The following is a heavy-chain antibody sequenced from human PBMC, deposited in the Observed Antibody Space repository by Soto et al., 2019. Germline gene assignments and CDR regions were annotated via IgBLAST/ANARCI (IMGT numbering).Heavy chain of an antibody. D-gene: IGHD2-15*01. CDR2: IYWDDDK. J-gene: IGHJ5*02. CDR3: THRRPFSSYWDGGWFDP. CDR1: GFSLTTSGVG. Sequence: QITLKESGPTLVKPTQTLTLTCTFSGFSLTTSGVGVGWIRQSPGKALEWLAAIYWDDDKRYSPSLKSRLTITKDTSKTQVVLTMTNMDPVDTATYYCTHRRPFSSYWDGGWFDPWGQGTLVTVSS. V-gene: IGHV2-5*02.